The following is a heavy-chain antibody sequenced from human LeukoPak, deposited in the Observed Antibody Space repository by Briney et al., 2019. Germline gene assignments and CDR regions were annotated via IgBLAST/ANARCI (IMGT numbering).Heavy chain of an antibody. J-gene: IGHJ4*02. D-gene: IGHD3-3*01. V-gene: IGHV3-21*01. CDR1: GFTIRTFS. CDR3: ARDHSFAFDY. Sequence: GGSLRLSRAASGFTIRTFSMNWVRQAPGKGLEWVSSSDINSGSMYYSDSVKGRFTISRDNTKNSLYLQMNSLRAEDTAIYYCARDHSFAFDYWGQGTLVTVSS. CDR2: SDINSGSM.